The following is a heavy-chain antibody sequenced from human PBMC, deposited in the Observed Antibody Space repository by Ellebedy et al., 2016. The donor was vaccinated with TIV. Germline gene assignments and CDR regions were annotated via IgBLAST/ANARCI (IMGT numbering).Heavy chain of an antibody. CDR3: ARDSSINFDY. CDR1: GFTFSSHD. CDR2: IGTASDT. Sequence: GESLKISCAASGFTFSSHDMHWVRQATGKGLEWVSAIGTASDTYYADSVKGRFTISRDNSKNTLYLQMNSLRAEDTAVYYCARDSSINFDYWGQGTLVTVSS. V-gene: IGHV3-13*01. J-gene: IGHJ4*02.